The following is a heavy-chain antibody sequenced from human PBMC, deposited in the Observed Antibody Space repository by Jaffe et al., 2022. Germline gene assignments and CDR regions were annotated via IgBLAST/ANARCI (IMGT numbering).Heavy chain of an antibody. CDR1: GYTFTSYY. V-gene: IGHV1-46*03. CDR2: INPSGGST. CDR3: ASRQEVYATGGAFDI. Sequence: QVQLVQSGAEVKKPGASVKVSCKASGYTFTSYYMHWVRQAPGQGLEWMGIINPSGGSTSYAQKFQGRVTMTRDTSTSTVYMELSSLRSEDTAVYYCASRQEVYATGGAFDIWGQGTMVTVSS. D-gene: IGHD2-8*01. J-gene: IGHJ3*02.